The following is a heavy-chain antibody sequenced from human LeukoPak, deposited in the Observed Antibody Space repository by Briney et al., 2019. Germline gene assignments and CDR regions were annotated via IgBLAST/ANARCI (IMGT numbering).Heavy chain of an antibody. CDR3: ARDRVAAVGLREGFDP. D-gene: IGHD6-13*01. V-gene: IGHV4-30-2*01. CDR1: GGSISSGGYS. Sequence: SQILSLTCAVSGGSISSGGYSWSWIRQPPGKGLEWIGYIYHSGSTYYNPSLKSRVTISVDRSKNQFSLKLSSVTAADTAVYYCARDRVAAVGLREGFDPWGQGTLVTVSS. J-gene: IGHJ5*02. CDR2: IYHSGST.